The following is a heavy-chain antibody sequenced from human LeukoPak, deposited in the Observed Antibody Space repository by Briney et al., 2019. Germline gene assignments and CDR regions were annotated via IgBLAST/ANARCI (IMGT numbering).Heavy chain of an antibody. D-gene: IGHD2-15*01. CDR2: ISAYNGNT. CDR3: ARDSELRYCSGGSCSFDY. Sequence: ASVKVSCKASGYTFTSYGISWVRQAPGQGLEWIGWISAYNGNTNSAQKLQGRVTVTTDTSTGTAYMELRSLRSDDTAVYYCARDSELRYCSGGSCSFDYWGQGTLVTVSS. J-gene: IGHJ4*02. V-gene: IGHV1-18*01. CDR1: GYTFTSYG.